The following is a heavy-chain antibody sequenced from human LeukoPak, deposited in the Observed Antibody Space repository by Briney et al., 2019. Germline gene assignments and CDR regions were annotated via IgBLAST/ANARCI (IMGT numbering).Heavy chain of an antibody. D-gene: IGHD5/OR15-5a*01. V-gene: IGHV1-69*04. Sequence: GSSVKVSCKASGGTFSSYAISWVRQAPGQGLEWMGRIIPILGIANYAQKFQGRVTITADKSTSTAYMELSSLRSEDTAVYYCARGVSVNYYYYGMDVWGQGTTVTVSS. CDR3: ARGVSVNYYYYGMDV. CDR1: GGTFSSYA. CDR2: IIPILGIA. J-gene: IGHJ6*02.